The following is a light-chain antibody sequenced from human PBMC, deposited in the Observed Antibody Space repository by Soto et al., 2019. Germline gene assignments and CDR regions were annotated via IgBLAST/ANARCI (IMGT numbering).Light chain of an antibody. CDR1: QSVSSY. V-gene: IGKV3-11*01. Sequence: EIVLTQSPATLSLSPGERATLSCRASQSVSSYLAWYQQKPGQAPRLLIYDASNRATGTPARFSGGGSGTDFTLTISSLEPEDFAVYYCQQRFNGPRFTFGQGTKLEIK. J-gene: IGKJ2*01. CDR3: QQRFNGPRFT. CDR2: DAS.